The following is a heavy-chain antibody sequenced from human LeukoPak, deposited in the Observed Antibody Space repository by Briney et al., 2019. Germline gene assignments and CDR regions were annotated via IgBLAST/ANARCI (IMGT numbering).Heavy chain of an antibody. CDR3: AHIRTTGFEGVVVTATSFDY. V-gene: IGHV2-5*01. J-gene: IGHJ4*02. CDR1: GFSLSTSGVG. D-gene: IGHD2-21*02. CDR2: IYWNDDK. Sequence: SGPMLVNPTQTLTLTCTFSGFSLSTSGVGVGWIRQPPGKALEWLALIYWNDDKRYSPSLKSRLTITKDTSKNQVVLTMTNMDPVDTATYYCAHIRTTGFEGVVVTATSFDYWGQGTLVTVSS.